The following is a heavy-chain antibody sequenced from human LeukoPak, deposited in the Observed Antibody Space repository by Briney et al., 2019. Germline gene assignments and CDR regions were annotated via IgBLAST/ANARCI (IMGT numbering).Heavy chain of an antibody. CDR2: ISGSGGST. CDR1: GFTFSSYA. CDR3: AKDRSGPTIDY. D-gene: IGHD3-16*02. J-gene: IGHJ4*02. V-gene: IGHV3-23*01. Sequence: GGSLRLSCAASGFTFSSYAMSWVRQAPGKGLEWVSAISGSGGSTYYADSVKSRFPISRDNSKNTLYLQMNSLRAEDTAVYYCAKDRSGPTIDYWGQGTLVTVSS.